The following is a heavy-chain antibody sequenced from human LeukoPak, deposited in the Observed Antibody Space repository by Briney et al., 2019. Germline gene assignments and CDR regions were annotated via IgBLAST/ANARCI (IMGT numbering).Heavy chain of an antibody. CDR3: ARGGYYGSGNDFRFDP. Sequence: SETLSLTRTVSGGSISSYYRSWIRQSPGKGLECIGYIHYTGSTNYNPSLKSRVTISVETSKNQFSLKLKSVTAADTAVYYCARGGYYGSGNDFRFDPWGQGTLVTVSS. CDR1: GGSISSYY. V-gene: IGHV4-59*01. J-gene: IGHJ5*02. CDR2: IHYTGST. D-gene: IGHD3-10*01.